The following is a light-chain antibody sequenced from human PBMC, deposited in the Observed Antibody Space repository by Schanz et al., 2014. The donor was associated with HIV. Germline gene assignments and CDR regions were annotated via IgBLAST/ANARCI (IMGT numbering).Light chain of an antibody. CDR3: SSYAGSNNLV. J-gene: IGLJ2*01. CDR2: EVT. Sequence: QSALTQPPSASGSPGQSVTISCTGTSSDVGDYNYVSWFQQHPGRAPKLLIFEVTNRPSGVPDRFSGSKSGNTASLTVSGLQAEDEADYYCSSYAGSNNLVFGGGTKLTVL. CDR1: SSDVGDYNY. V-gene: IGLV2-8*01.